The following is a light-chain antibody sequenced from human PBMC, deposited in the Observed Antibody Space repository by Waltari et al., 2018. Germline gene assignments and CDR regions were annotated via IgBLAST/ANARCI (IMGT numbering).Light chain of an antibody. J-gene: IGLJ2*01. CDR2: DVS. CDR3: CSYTDTGTLQV. Sequence: QSALTQPASVSGSPGQSITISCTGTSSDIGDYHCVSWDQQHPGKAPKLIIFDVSDRPPGISSRFSGSKSGNTASLTISGLQADDEADYYCCSYTDTGTLQVFGGGTKLTVL. V-gene: IGLV2-14*03. CDR1: SSDIGDYHC.